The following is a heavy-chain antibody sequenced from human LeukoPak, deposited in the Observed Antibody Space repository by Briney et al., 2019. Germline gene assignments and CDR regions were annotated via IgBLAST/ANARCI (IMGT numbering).Heavy chain of an antibody. Sequence: PGGSLRLSCAASGFTFSSYSMNWVRQAPGKGLEWVSSISSSSSYIYYADSVKGRFTISRDNAKNSLYLQTNSLRAEDTAVYYCAREIEYSSSYAFDYWGQGTLVTVSS. CDR1: GFTFSSYS. CDR3: AREIEYSSSYAFDY. D-gene: IGHD6-6*01. J-gene: IGHJ4*02. CDR2: ISSSSSYI. V-gene: IGHV3-21*01.